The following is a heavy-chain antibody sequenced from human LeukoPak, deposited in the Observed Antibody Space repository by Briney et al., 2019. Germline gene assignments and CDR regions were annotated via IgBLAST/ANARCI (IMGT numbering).Heavy chain of an antibody. CDR1: GFTFSAYP. V-gene: IGHV3-23*01. D-gene: IGHD6-13*01. J-gene: IGHJ3*02. CDR2: ISVSGGRT. CDR3: AKLPPGYSSSRDAFDI. Sequence: GGSLRLSCAASGFTFSAYPMSGVARAPGRGGGGGSAISVSGGRTYSAHSLRGRFTIPRDTSKNTLYLQIRTLRAEDTAVYYCAKLPPGYSSSRDAFDIWGQGTMVTVSS.